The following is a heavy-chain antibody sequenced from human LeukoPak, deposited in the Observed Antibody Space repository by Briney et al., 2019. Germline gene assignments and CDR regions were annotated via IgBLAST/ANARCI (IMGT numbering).Heavy chain of an antibody. J-gene: IGHJ4*02. V-gene: IGHV3-53*01. CDR2: IYSGGAT. Sequence: PGGSLRLSGAASGFTVSGNYMSWVRRAPGEGLEWVSIIYSGGATYYADSVKGRFTISRDNSNNTLYLQMNSLRAEDTAVYYCARDLYSSGWFDYWGQGTLVTVSS. D-gene: IGHD6-19*01. CDR3: ARDLYSSGWFDY. CDR1: GFTVSGNY.